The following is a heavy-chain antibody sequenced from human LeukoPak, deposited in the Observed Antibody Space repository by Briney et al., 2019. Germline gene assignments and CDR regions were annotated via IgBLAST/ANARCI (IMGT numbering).Heavy chain of an antibody. J-gene: IGHJ4*02. CDR1: GGSFSGYS. CDR3: ARGTNYYDSSGYSATFDY. CDR2: INHGGST. V-gene: IGHV4-34*01. Sequence: SETLSLTCAVYGGSFSGYSWSWIRQPPGKGLEWVGEINHGGSTNYNPSLKSRVTISVDTSKNQFSLKLSSVTAADTAVYNCARGTNYYDSSGYSATFDYWGQGTLVTVSS. D-gene: IGHD3-22*01.